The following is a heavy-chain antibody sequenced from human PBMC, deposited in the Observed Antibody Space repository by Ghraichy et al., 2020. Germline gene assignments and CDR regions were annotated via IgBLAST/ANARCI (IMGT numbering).Heavy chain of an antibody. J-gene: IGHJ4*02. V-gene: IGHV4-34*01. CDR2: INHSGST. CDR3: ARQPAYYYGSGKSRGRGFDY. Sequence: SETLSLTCADYGGSFSGYYWSWIRQPPGKGLEWIGEINHSGSTNYNPSLKSRVTISVDTSKNQFSLKLSSVTAADTAVYYCARQPAYYYGSGKSRGRGFDYWGQGTLVTVSS. CDR1: GGSFSGYY. D-gene: IGHD3-10*01.